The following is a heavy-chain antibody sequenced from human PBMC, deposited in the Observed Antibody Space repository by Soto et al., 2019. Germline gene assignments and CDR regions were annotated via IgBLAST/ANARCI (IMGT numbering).Heavy chain of an antibody. J-gene: IGHJ4*02. Sequence: GASVKVSCKASGDTFSSYAISWVRQAPGQGLEWMGGIIPIFGTANYAQKFQGRVTITADESTSTAYMELSSLRSEDTAVYHCARGSGIAVADLYYFDYWGQGTLLTVSS. CDR3: ARGSGIAVADLYYFDY. CDR1: GDTFSSYA. V-gene: IGHV1-69*13. CDR2: IIPIFGTA. D-gene: IGHD6-19*01.